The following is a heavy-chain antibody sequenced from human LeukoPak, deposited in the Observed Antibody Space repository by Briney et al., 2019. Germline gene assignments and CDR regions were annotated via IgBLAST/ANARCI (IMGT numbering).Heavy chain of an antibody. V-gene: IGHV4-39*07. J-gene: IGHJ4*02. CDR3: ARDVPGYSYGFNDY. Sequence: SETLSLTCTVSGGSISSSSYYWGWIRQPPGKGLEWIGSIYYSGSTYYNPSLKSRVTISVDTSENQFSLKLSSVTAADTAVYYCARDVPGYSYGFNDYWGQGTLVTVSS. CDR1: GGSISSSSYY. D-gene: IGHD5-18*01. CDR2: IYYSGST.